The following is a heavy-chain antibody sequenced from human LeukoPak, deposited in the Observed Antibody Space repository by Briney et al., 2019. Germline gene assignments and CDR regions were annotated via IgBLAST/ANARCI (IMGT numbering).Heavy chain of an antibody. V-gene: IGHV1-2*02. CDR2: INPNSGGT. J-gene: IGHJ5*02. CDR1: GYTFTGYY. D-gene: IGHD4-11*01. CDR3: AREDYSNYGNWFDP. Sequence: ASVKVSCKASGYTFTGYYMHWVRQAPGQGLEWMGWINPNSGGTNYAQKFQGRVTMTRDTFISTAYMELSRLRSDDTAVYYCAREDYSNYGNWFDPWGQGTLVTVSS.